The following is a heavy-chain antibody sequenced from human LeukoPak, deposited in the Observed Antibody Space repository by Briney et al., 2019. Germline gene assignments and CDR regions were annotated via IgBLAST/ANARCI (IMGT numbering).Heavy chain of an antibody. CDR2: INHSGST. CDR3: ARSRIRGYSGYARFDP. CDR1: GGSFSGYY. D-gene: IGHD5-12*01. J-gene: IGHJ5*02. Sequence: SETLSLTCAVYGGSFSGYYWSWIRQPPGKGLEWIGEINHSGSTNYNPSLKSRVTISVDTSKNQFSLKLSSVTAADTAVYYCARSRIRGYSGYARFDPWGQGTLVTVSS. V-gene: IGHV4-34*01.